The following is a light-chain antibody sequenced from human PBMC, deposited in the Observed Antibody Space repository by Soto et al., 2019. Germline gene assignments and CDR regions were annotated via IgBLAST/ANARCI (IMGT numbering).Light chain of an antibody. CDR2: ELT. CDR3: CFFGGNSYV. J-gene: IGLJ1*01. CDR1: SSDVAIYNH. V-gene: IGLV2-14*01. Sequence: QSALTQPASVSGSRGQSITISCTGTSSDVAIYNHVSWYQHHPGQAPKLIMYELTNRPSGVPDRFSGSRSGSTASLTISGLQAEDDADYYCCFFGGNSYVLGTGTKLTVL.